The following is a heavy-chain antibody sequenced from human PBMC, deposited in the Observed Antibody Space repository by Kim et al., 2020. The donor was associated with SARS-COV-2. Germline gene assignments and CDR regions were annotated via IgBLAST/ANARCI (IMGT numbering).Heavy chain of an antibody. CDR2: ISAYNGNT. J-gene: IGHJ6*02. CDR1: GYTFTSYG. V-gene: IGHV1-18*01. CDR3: AITGGYCSGGSCLPWSDYYYYGMDV. Sequence: ASVKVSCKASGYTFTSYGISWVRQAPGQGLEWMGWISAYNGNTNYAQKLQGRVTMTTDTSTSTAYMELRSLRSDDTAVYYCAITGGYCSGGSCLPWSDYYYYGMDVWGQGTTLTVSS. D-gene: IGHD2-15*01.